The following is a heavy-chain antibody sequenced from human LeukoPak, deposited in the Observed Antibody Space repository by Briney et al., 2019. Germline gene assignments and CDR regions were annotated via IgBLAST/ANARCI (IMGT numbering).Heavy chain of an antibody. D-gene: IGHD3-3*01. Sequence: PGGSLRLSRAASGFTCTEYSMNWVRQSPGKGREGVSYISSNGRATHYADSVQGRFTISRDSAKKSLYLQMNSLRAEDTAVYYCARDRNTDFWSGYYTNYFDYWGQGTLVTVSS. J-gene: IGHJ4*02. V-gene: IGHV3-48*01. CDR1: GFTCTEYS. CDR3: ARDRNTDFWSGYYTNYFDY. CDR2: ISSNGRAT.